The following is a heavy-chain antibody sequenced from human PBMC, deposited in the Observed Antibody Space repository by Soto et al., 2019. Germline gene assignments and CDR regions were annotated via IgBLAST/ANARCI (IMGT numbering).Heavy chain of an antibody. CDR1: GGSISSSSYY. J-gene: IGHJ3*02. V-gene: IGHV4-39*01. CDR3: ARRVTNYDILTGYPDAFDI. D-gene: IGHD3-9*01. CDR2: IYYSGST. Sequence: SETLSLTCTVSGGSISSSSYYWGWIRQPPGKGLEWIGSIYYSGSTYYNPSLKSRVTISADTSKNQFSLKLSSVTAADTAVYYCARRVTNYDILTGYPDAFDIWGQGTMVTVSS.